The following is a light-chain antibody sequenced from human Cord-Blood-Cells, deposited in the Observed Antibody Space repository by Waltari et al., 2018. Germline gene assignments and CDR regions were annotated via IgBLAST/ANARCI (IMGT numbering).Light chain of an antibody. J-gene: IGKJ2*01. CDR2: DAS. CDR1: QSVSSY. V-gene: IGKV3-11*01. Sequence: EIVLTQSPATLSLSPGERATLSCRASQSVSSYLAWYQQKPGQAPRLLIYDASNTATGVPARFSGSGSGTDFTLTISSLEPEYFAVYYCQQRSNWPYTFGQGTKLEIK. CDR3: QQRSNWPYT.